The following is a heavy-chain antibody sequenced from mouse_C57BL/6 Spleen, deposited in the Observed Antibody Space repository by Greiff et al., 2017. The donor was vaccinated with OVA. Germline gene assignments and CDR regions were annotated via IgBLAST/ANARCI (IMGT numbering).Heavy chain of an antibody. D-gene: IGHD1-1*01. J-gene: IGHJ1*03. V-gene: IGHV14-1*01. CDR3: TWAGSTVVADFDV. Sequence: VQLQQSGAELVRPGASVKLSCTASGFNITDYYMHWVKQRPEQGLEWIGRIDPEDGDTEYAPKFQGKATMTADTSSNTAYQQRSSLTSEDTAVYYCTWAGSTVVADFDVWGTGTTVTVAS. CDR2: IDPEDGDT. CDR1: GFNITDYY.